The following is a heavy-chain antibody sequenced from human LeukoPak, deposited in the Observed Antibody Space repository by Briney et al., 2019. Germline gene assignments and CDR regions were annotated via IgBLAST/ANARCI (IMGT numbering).Heavy chain of an antibody. J-gene: IGHJ4*02. V-gene: IGHV4-34*01. D-gene: IGHD6-6*01. CDR3: ARGREEYSNHLDY. Sequence: PSETLSLTCAVYGGSFSGYYWSWIRQPPGKGLEWIGEINHSGSTNYNPSLKSRVTISVDTSKNQFSLKLSSVTAADTAVYYGARGREEYSNHLDYWGQGTLVTVSS. CDR1: GGSFSGYY. CDR2: INHSGST.